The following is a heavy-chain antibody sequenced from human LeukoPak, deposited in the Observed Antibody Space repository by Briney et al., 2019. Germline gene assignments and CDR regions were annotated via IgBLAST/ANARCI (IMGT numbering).Heavy chain of an antibody. V-gene: IGHV3-30*02. Sequence: PGGSLRLSCAASGFTFSSYGMHWVRQAPGKGLEWVAFIRYDGSNKYYADSVKGRFTISRDNSKNTLYLQMNSLRAEDTAVYYCAKDLGYRIVVPAAFDYWGQGTLVTVSS. CDR2: IRYDGSNK. J-gene: IGHJ4*02. D-gene: IGHD2-2*01. CDR1: GFTFSSYG. CDR3: AKDLGYRIVVPAAFDY.